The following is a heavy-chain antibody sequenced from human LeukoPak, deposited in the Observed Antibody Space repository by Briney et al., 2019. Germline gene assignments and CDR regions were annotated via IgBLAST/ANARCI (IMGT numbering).Heavy chain of an antibody. Sequence: ASVKVSCKASGYTFTGYYMHWVRQAPGQGLEWMGCINPNSGGTNYAQKFQGRVTMTRDTSISTAYMELSRLRSDDAAVYSCARAGAYCGGDCYSGYFQHWGQGTLVTVSS. D-gene: IGHD2-21*02. CDR2: INPNSGGT. CDR3: ARAGAYCGGDCYSGYFQH. CDR1: GYTFTGYY. V-gene: IGHV1-2*02. J-gene: IGHJ1*01.